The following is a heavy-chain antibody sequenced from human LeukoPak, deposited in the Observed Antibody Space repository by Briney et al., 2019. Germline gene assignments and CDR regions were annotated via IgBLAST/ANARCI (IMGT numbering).Heavy chain of an antibody. CDR1: GGSFSGYY. Sequence: SETLSLTCAVYGGSFSGYYWSWIRQPPGKGLEWIGEINHSGSTNYNPSLKSRVTISVDTSKNQFSLKLSSVTAADTAVYYCARTRTPDYYGSGSYYKYWGQGTLVTVSS. D-gene: IGHD3-10*01. J-gene: IGHJ4*02. CDR3: ARTRTPDYYGSGSYYKY. V-gene: IGHV4-34*01. CDR2: INHSGST.